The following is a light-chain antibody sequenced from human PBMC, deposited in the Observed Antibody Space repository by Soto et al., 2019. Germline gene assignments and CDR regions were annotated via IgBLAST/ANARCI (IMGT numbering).Light chain of an antibody. CDR3: QQYNNLPPDT. CDR1: QSVGSN. V-gene: IGKV3-15*01. J-gene: IGKJ2*01. CDR2: RAS. Sequence: ILMTQSPATLSVSPGDTAILSCRASQSVGSNLAWYQQKPGQSPRRLIYRASIRAPGVPARFSGSGSGTEFTLTITSLQSEDFAVYFCQQYNNLPPDTFGQGTKLEIK.